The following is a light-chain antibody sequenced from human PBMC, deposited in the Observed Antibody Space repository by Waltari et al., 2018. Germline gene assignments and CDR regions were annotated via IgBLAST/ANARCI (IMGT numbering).Light chain of an antibody. CDR3: CSYAGSSTFV. V-gene: IGLV2-23*02. J-gene: IGLJ1*01. CDR2: DVS. Sequence: QSALTQPASVSGSPGQSITISCTGTSSDVGGYNYVSWYQQHPGKAPKLMIYDVSKRPSVVSHRFSGSKSGNTASLTISGLQAEDEADYYCCSYAGSSTFVFGTGTKVTVL. CDR1: SSDVGGYNY.